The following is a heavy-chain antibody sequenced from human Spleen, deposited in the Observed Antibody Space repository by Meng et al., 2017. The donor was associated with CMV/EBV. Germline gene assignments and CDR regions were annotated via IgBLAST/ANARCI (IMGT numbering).Heavy chain of an antibody. CDR3: AKNPAGNSYGRNDY. Sequence: GESLKISCEASGFIFSSYAMSWVRQAPGKGLEWVSVIYSGDGRTYYADSVKGRFTISRDNSRYTLYLHMNSLRAEDTAVYYCAKNPAGNSYGRNDYWGQGTLVTVSS. CDR2: IYSGDGRT. CDR1: GFIFSSYA. V-gene: IGHV3-23*03. J-gene: IGHJ4*02. D-gene: IGHD5-18*01.